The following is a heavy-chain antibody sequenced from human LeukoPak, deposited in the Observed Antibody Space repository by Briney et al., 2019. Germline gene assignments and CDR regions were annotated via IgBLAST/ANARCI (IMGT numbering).Heavy chain of an antibody. Sequence: SETLSLTCTVSGDSFSSYYWNWIRQPPGKGLEWIGYIYYSGNTNYNPSLKSRVTISLDTSKNQFSLKLTSVTAADTAIYYCTKAARYCSGGSCWDYWGQGTLVTVSS. CDR2: IYYSGNT. V-gene: IGHV4-59*01. D-gene: IGHD2-15*01. CDR3: TKAARYCSGGSCWDY. J-gene: IGHJ4*02. CDR1: GDSFSSYY.